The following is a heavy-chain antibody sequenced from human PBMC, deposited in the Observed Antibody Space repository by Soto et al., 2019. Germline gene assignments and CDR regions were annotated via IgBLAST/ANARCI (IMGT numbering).Heavy chain of an antibody. V-gene: IGHV4-59*01. CDR2: IYYSGST. Sequence: SETLSRACGVSGGSISSYYWSWVRQPPGKGLEWIGYIYYSGSTNYNPSLKSRVTISVDTSKNQFSLKLTSVTAADTAVYYCARSRYTSGWWTPPFDYWGQGTLVTVSS. J-gene: IGHJ4*02. CDR1: GGSISSYY. D-gene: IGHD6-19*01. CDR3: ARSRYTSGWWTPPFDY.